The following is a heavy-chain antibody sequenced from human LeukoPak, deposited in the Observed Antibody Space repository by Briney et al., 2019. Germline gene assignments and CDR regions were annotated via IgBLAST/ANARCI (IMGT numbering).Heavy chain of an antibody. Sequence: ASVKVSCKASGGTFSSYAISWVRQAPGQGLEWMGGIIPIFGTANYAQKFQGRVTITADESTSTAYMELSSLRSEDTAVYYCARASSGWSFPPLYYCYGMDVWGQGTTVTVSS. V-gene: IGHV1-69*13. CDR1: GGTFSSYA. D-gene: IGHD6-19*01. J-gene: IGHJ6*02. CDR2: IIPIFGTA. CDR3: ARASSGWSFPPLYYCYGMDV.